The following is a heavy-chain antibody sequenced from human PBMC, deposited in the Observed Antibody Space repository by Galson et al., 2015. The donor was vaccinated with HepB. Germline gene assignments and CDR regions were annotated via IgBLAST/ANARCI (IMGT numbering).Heavy chain of an antibody. CDR1: GGSISSYY. Sequence: LSLTCTVSGGSISSYYWSWIRQPPGKGLEWIGYIYYSGSTNYNPSLKSRVTISVDTSKNQFSLKLSSVTAADTAVHYCAREGSLRVFDYWGQGTLVTVSS. V-gene: IGHV4-59*01. CDR2: IYYSGST. J-gene: IGHJ4*02. D-gene: IGHD4-17*01. CDR3: AREGSLRVFDY.